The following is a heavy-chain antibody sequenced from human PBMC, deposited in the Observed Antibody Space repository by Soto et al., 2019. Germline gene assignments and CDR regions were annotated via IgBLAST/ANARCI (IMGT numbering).Heavy chain of an antibody. D-gene: IGHD5-12*01. CDR3: ARDLIHGVATVYYDYGMDV. CDR2: IYHSGTT. CDR1: GESISSGYY. J-gene: IGHJ6*02. Sequence: PSATLSLTCAVSGESISSGYYWAWIRQPPGKWLEWIGSIYHSGTTYYNPSLKSRVTISVDTSKNQFSLKLSSVTAADTAGYYCARDLIHGVATVYYDYGMDVWGQGTTVTVSS. V-gene: IGHV4-38-2*02.